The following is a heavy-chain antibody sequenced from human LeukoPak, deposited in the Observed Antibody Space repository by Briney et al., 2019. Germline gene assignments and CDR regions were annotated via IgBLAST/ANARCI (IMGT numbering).Heavy chain of an antibody. CDR3: ASTNSFDY. V-gene: IGHV3-7*01. Sequence: PGGSLRLSCAASGFTFSNYWMSWVRQAPGKGLEWVANIRQDGSDKSYVDAVKGRFTISRDNAKNSLYLQMSSLRVEDTAMYYCASTNSFDYWGPGSLVTVSS. CDR2: IRQDGSDK. D-gene: IGHD3-3*01. J-gene: IGHJ4*02. CDR1: GFTFSNYW.